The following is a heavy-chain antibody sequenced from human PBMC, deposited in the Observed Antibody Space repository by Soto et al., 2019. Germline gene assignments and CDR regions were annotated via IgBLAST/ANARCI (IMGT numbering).Heavy chain of an antibody. V-gene: IGHV3-23*01. J-gene: IGHJ4*02. CDR3: AREPGVSSGWYVDY. Sequence: PGGSLRLSCVASGLTFGSRAMSWVRQAPGEGLQWVSTITDTGGDAKYADSVKGRFTISRDNAKTSLYLQMNSLRAEDTAVYYCAREPGVSSGWYVDYWGQGTLVTVSS. CDR1: GLTFGSRA. CDR2: ITDTGGDA. D-gene: IGHD6-19*01.